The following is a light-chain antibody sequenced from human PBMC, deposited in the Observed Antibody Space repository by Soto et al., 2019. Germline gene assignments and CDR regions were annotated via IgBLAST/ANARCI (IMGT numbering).Light chain of an antibody. CDR3: SSYAGSNIVV. V-gene: IGLV2-8*01. CDR2: EVS. Sequence: QSVLTQPPSASGSPGQSVTISCTGTSSDVGGYNYVSWYQQHPGKAPKLMIYEVSKRPSGVPDRFSGSKSGNTASLTVSGLQAEDVADYYCSSYAGSNIVVFGGGTKVTVL. J-gene: IGLJ2*01. CDR1: SSDVGGYNY.